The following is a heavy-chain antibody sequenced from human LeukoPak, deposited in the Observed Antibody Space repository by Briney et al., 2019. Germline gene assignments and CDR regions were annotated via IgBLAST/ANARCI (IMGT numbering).Heavy chain of an antibody. CDR3: ARGRNLVATSGYFDY. D-gene: IGHD5-12*01. V-gene: IGHV3-30*03. Sequence: GGSLRLSCAASGLTFSNFGIHWVRQAPGKGLEWVAVISDDGRTKYYAASVEGRFTISRDNSRNTLYLQMNSLRAEDTAVYHCARGRNLVATSGYFDYWGQGTLVTVSS. CDR2: ISDDGRTK. CDR1: GLTFSNFG. J-gene: IGHJ4*02.